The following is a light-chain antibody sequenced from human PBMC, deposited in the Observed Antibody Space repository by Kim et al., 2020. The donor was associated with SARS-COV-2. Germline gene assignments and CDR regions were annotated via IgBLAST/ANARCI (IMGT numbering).Light chain of an antibody. V-gene: IGKV1-33*01. CDR1: QDINNY. J-gene: IGKJ4*01. CDR2: DAS. CDR3: QQSDNLPLT. Sequence: DIQMTQSPSSLSASVGDRVTITCQASQDINNYLNWYQQKPGKAPKLLIYDASNLETGVPSRFSGSGSGTNFTFTISSLQPEDIAIYYCQQSDNLPLTFGAVTKVDIK.